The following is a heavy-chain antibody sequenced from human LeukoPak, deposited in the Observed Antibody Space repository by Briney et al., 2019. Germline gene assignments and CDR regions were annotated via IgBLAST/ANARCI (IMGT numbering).Heavy chain of an antibody. Sequence: GGSLRLSCAASGFTFSSYGMHWVRQAPGKGLEWVAVIWYDGSNKYYADSVKGRFTNSRDNSKNTLYLQMNSLRAEDTAVYYCAKDPGYCTNGVCYTEYFQHWGQGTLVTVSS. D-gene: IGHD2-8*01. CDR1: GFTFSSYG. CDR3: AKDPGYCTNGVCYTEYFQH. CDR2: IWYDGSNK. V-gene: IGHV3-33*06. J-gene: IGHJ1*01.